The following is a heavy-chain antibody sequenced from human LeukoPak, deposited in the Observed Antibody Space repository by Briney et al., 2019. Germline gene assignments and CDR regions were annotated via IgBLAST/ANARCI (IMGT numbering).Heavy chain of an antibody. CDR2: IYYSGST. V-gene: IGHV4-59*01. J-gene: IGHJ4*02. Sequence: TSETLSLTCTVSGGSISSYYWSWIRQPPGKGLEWIGYIYYSGSTSYNPSLKSRVTISVDTSKNQFSLKLSSVTAADTAVYYCARVRGSYGPFDYWGQGTLVTVSS. CDR3: ARVRGSYGPFDY. D-gene: IGHD1-26*01. CDR1: GGSISSYY.